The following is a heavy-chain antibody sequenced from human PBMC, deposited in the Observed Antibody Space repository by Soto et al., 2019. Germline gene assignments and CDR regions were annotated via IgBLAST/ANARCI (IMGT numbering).Heavy chain of an antibody. CDR3: ARHPERIAQIGWFDP. CDR1: GFTFSSYS. Sequence: SGFTFSSYSMNWVRQAPGKGLEWVSYISSSSSTIYYADSVKGRFTISRDNAKNSLYLQMNSLRAEDTAVYYCARHPERIAQIGWFDPWGQGTLVTVSS. J-gene: IGHJ5*02. D-gene: IGHD6-13*01. CDR2: ISSSSSTI. V-gene: IGHV3-48*01.